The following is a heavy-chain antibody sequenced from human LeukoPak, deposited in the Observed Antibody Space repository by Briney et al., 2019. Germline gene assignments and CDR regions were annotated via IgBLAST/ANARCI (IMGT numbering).Heavy chain of an antibody. J-gene: IGHJ4*02. Sequence: GESLKISCKGSWYSFTNYWNGWGRLVSRKGLEWMGIIYPGDSDTRYSPFCQGPVTISADKSISTAYLQCSSLEASDTAMYYPARRTDRSFWYLDYWGQGTLVTVSS. CDR1: WYSFTNYW. CDR3: ARRTDRSFWYLDY. V-gene: IGHV5-51*01. CDR2: IYPGDSDT.